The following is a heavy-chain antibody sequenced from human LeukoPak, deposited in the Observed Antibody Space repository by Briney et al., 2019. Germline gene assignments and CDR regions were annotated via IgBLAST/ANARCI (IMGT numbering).Heavy chain of an antibody. CDR3: AKWGDYDVLTGYYVSDY. CDR2: ITGSGSGI. J-gene: IGHJ4*02. Sequence: GGSLRLSCAASGFTFSSYAMSGVRQAPGKGLEWVSAITGSGSGIYYADSMKSRFTISRDNSKNTLYLQINSLRAEDTAVYYCAKWGDYDVLTGYYVSDYGGQGTLVTVSS. D-gene: IGHD3-9*01. CDR1: GFTFSSYA. V-gene: IGHV3-23*01.